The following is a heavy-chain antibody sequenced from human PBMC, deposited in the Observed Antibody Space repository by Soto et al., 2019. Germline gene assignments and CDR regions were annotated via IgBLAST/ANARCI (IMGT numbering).Heavy chain of an antibody. Sequence: QITLKESGPTLVRPTQTLTLTCTFSGFSLSTTGVGVGWIRQPPGKALEWLALIYWYDDKRYSPSLKTRLTITKDTSKNEVILTMTNMDPVDTATYYCAQRLPHYGLGRERGNGFDPWGQGTLVTVSS. J-gene: IGHJ5*02. D-gene: IGHD3-10*01. CDR2: IYWYDDK. CDR1: GFSLSTTGVG. V-gene: IGHV2-5*01. CDR3: AQRLPHYGLGRERGNGFDP.